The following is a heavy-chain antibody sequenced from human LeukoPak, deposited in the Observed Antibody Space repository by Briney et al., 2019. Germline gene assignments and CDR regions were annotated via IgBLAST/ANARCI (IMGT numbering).Heavy chain of an antibody. V-gene: IGHV5-51*01. D-gene: IGHD2-2*02. Sequence: GESLKISCKGSGYSFTSYWIGWVRQMPGKGLEWMGIIYPGDSDTRYSPSFQGQVTISADKSISTAYLQWSSLKASDTAMYYCALVVPAAIFSYGMDVWGQGTTVTVSS. CDR2: IYPGDSDT. J-gene: IGHJ6*02. CDR1: GYSFTSYW. CDR3: ALVVPAAIFSYGMDV.